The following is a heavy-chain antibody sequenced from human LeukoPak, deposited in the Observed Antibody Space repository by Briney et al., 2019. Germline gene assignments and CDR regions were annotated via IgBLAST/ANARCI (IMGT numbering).Heavy chain of an antibody. Sequence: GASVKVSCKASGYIFTGYYMHWVRQAPGQGLEWMGWINPISGGTNSAQKFQGRVTMTRDTSISTAYMELSRLTSDDTAVYYCARRPYSVSYHFDYWGQGTLVTVSS. J-gene: IGHJ4*02. CDR3: ARRPYSVSYHFDY. CDR1: GYIFTGYY. V-gene: IGHV1-2*02. D-gene: IGHD1-26*01. CDR2: INPISGGT.